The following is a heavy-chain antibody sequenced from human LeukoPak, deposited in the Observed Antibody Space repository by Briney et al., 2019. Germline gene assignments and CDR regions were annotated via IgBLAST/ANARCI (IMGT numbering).Heavy chain of an antibody. CDR3: ARVGRFYYDSSEQYYYYYYMDV. CDR2: IYYSGST. D-gene: IGHD3-22*01. V-gene: IGHV4-39*07. Sequence: SETLSLTCTVSGGSISSSSYYWGWIRQPPGKGLEWIGSIYYSGSTYYNPSLKSRVTISVDTSKNQFSLKLSSVTAADTAVYYCARVGRFYYDSSEQYYYYYYMDVWGKGTTVTVSS. CDR1: GGSISSSSYY. J-gene: IGHJ6*03.